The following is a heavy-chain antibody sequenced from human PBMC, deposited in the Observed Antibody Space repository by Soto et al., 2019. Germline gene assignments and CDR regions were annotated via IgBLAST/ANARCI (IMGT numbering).Heavy chain of an antibody. Sequence: SETLSLTCTVSGGSISSSSYYWGWIRQPPGKGLEWIGSIYYSGSTYYNPSLKSRVTISVDTSKNQFSLKLSSVTAADTAVYYCARQIWGIAAAGTFDYYYYYMDAWGKGTTVTVSS. D-gene: IGHD6-13*01. CDR3: ARQIWGIAAAGTFDYYYYYMDA. CDR1: GGSISSSSYY. V-gene: IGHV4-39*01. CDR2: IYYSGST. J-gene: IGHJ6*03.